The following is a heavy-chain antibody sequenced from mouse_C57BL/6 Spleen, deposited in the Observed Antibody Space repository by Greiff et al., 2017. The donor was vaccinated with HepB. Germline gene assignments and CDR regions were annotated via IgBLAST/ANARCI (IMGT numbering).Heavy chain of an antibody. CDR1: GYSITSGYY. CDR3: AREDSSGYFDY. Sequence: EVQLQESGPGLVKPSQSLSLTCSVTGYSITSGYYWNWIRQFPGNKLEWMGDISYDGSNNYNPTLKNRISITRDTPKNQFFLKLNSVTTEDTATYYCAREDSSGYFDYWGQGTTLTVSS. V-gene: IGHV3-6*01. D-gene: IGHD3-2*02. CDR2: ISYDGSN. J-gene: IGHJ2*01.